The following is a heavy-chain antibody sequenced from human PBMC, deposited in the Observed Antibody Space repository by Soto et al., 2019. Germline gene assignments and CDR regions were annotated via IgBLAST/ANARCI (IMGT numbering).Heavy chain of an antibody. CDR3: ARQASSAGSYGFDY. D-gene: IGHD3-10*01. J-gene: IGHJ4*02. V-gene: IGHV4-39*01. CDR1: GGSISSSSYY. CDR2: IYYRGST. Sequence: PSETLSLTCTVSGGSISSSSYYWGWIRQPPGKGLEWIGSIYYRGSTYYNPSLKSRVTISVDTSKNQFSLKLSFVTAADTAVYYCARQASSAGSYGFDYWGQGTLVTVSS.